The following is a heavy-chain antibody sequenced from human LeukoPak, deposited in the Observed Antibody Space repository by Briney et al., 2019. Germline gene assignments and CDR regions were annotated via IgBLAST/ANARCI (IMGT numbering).Heavy chain of an antibody. Sequence: PSETLSLTCTVSGGSLSNYYWNWIRQPPGKGLEWIGYVYSSGSTNYNPSLKSRVTISVDTSKNQFSLKLSSVTAADTAVYYCARGASLTVTTKNNWFDPWGQGTLVTVSS. CDR1: GGSLSNYY. CDR2: VYSSGST. D-gene: IGHD4-11*01. V-gene: IGHV4-59*01. CDR3: ARGASLTVTTKNNWFDP. J-gene: IGHJ5*02.